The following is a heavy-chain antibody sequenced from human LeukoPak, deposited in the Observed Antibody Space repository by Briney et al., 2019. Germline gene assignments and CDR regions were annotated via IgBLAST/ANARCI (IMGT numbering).Heavy chain of an antibody. J-gene: IGHJ5*02. CDR3: ARRGSGRINWFDP. V-gene: IGHV1-69*01. CDR2: IIPIFGTA. CDR1: GGTFSSHA. D-gene: IGHD2-15*01. Sequence: GASVKVSFKASGGTFSSHAISWVRQAPGQGREWMGGIIPIFGTANYAQKFQGRVTITADESTSTAYMELSSLRSEDTAVYYCARRGSGRINWFDPWGQGTLVTVSS.